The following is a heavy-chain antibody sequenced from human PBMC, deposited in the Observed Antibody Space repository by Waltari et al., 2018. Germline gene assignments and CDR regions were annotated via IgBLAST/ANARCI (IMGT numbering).Heavy chain of an antibody. CDR2: IYTSGST. CDR3: ARGLPSLKVLLWFR. J-gene: IGHJ4*02. Sequence: QVQLQESGPGLVKPSQTLSLTCTVSGGSISSGSYYWSWIRQPAGKGLEWIGYIYTSGSTNYNPSLKSRVTISVDTSKNQFSLKLSSVTAADTAVYYCARGLPSLKVLLWFRWGQGTLVTVSS. D-gene: IGHD3-10*01. V-gene: IGHV4-61*09. CDR1: GGSISSGSYY.